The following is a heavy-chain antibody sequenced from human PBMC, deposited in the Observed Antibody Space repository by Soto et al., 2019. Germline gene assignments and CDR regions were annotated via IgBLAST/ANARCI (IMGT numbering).Heavy chain of an antibody. Sequence: GGSLRLSCAASGFTFDDYGMSWVRQAPGKGLEWVSGINWNGGSTGYADSVKGRFTISRDNAKNSLYLQMNSLRAEDTALYHCARFGYCSGGSCSPAEYFQHWGQGTLVTVSS. D-gene: IGHD2-15*01. V-gene: IGHV3-20*01. CDR1: GFTFDDYG. CDR3: ARFGYCSGGSCSPAEYFQH. J-gene: IGHJ1*01. CDR2: INWNGGST.